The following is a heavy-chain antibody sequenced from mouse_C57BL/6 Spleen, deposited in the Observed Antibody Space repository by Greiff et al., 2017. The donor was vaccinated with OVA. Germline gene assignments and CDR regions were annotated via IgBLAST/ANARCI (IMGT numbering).Heavy chain of an antibody. CDR2: ISSGSSTI. J-gene: IGHJ2*01. D-gene: IGHD1-1*01. CDR3: ARSYSYYFDY. CDR1: GFNFSDYG. V-gene: IGHV5-17*01. Sequence: EVQLVESGGGLVKPGGSLKLSCAASGFNFSDYGMHWVRQVPEQGLEWVAYISSGSSTIYYADTVKGRITISRDNAKNTLFLQMTSLRSEDTAMYYCARSYSYYFDYWGQGTTLTVSS.